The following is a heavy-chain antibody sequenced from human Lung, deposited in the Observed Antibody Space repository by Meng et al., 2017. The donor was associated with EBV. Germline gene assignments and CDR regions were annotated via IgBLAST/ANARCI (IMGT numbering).Heavy chain of an antibody. CDR3: AGEVVGATSGDY. J-gene: IGHJ4*02. V-gene: IGHV7-4-1*02. CDR2: IDPNAGNP. Sequence: QVPLVQSGVAVKKSGASVKVSSRPSGYTFTSYSINWVRQAPGQVPDWMGLIDPNAGNPTYDQGFTGRFVFSLDTAVSTTYQQINGLRADDTAVYYWAGEVVGATSGDYWGQGTLVTVSS. D-gene: IGHD1-26*01. CDR1: GYTFTSYS.